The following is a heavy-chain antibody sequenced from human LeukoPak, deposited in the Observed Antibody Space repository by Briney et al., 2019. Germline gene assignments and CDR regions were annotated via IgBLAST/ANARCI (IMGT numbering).Heavy chain of an antibody. J-gene: IGHJ4*02. D-gene: IGHD1-26*01. Sequence: GGSLRLSCAASGFTFSDHYMDWVRQPPGKGLEWVCRTRNKANSNTTEYAASVKGRFIISRDDSKNSLSLQMNSLRTEDTAVYYCARGRSGCYYLLDYWGQGTLVTVSP. CDR1: GFTFSDHY. CDR3: ARGRSGCYYLLDY. CDR2: TRNKANSNTT. V-gene: IGHV3-72*01.